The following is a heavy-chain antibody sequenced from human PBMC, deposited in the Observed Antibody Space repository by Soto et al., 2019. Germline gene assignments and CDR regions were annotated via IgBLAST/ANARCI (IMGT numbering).Heavy chain of an antibody. V-gene: IGHV5-51*01. D-gene: IGHD6-19*01. CDR2: IYPGDSDT. Sequence: LKISCKGSGYSFTSYWIGWVRQMPGKGLERMGIIYPGDSDTRYSPSFQGQVTISADKSITTTYLQWSSLKASDTAIYYCARLFDTSGWYDYWGQGTLVTVSS. CDR3: ARLFDTSGWYDY. J-gene: IGHJ4*02. CDR1: GYSFTSYW.